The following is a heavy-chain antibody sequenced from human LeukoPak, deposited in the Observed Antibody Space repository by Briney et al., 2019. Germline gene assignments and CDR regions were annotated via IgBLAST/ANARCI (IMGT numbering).Heavy chain of an antibody. CDR1: GFTFSSYA. V-gene: IGHV3-30-3*01. J-gene: IGHJ6*03. CDR3: ARDGRGSTSLVHYYYMDV. D-gene: IGHD2-2*01. Sequence: GGSLRLSCAASGFTFSSYAMHWVRQAPGKGLEWVAVISYDGSNKYYADSVKGRFTISRDNSKNTLYLQMNSLRAEDTAVYYCARDGRGSTSLVHYYYMDVWGKGTTVTVSS. CDR2: ISYDGSNK.